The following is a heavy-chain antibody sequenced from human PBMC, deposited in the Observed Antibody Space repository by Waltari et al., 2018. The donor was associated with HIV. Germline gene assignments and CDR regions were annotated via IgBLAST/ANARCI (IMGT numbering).Heavy chain of an antibody. J-gene: IGHJ4*02. Sequence: EVQLVESGGGLVKPGGSLRLSCAASGFTFSNAWMSWVRQAPGKGLEWVGRIKSKSDGGTTYAAPVKGRFIIARNESNNMLYLQMKSLKTEDTAVYYCRTSSDYGDPPVDYWGQGTLVTVSS. CDR1: GFTFSNAW. D-gene: IGHD4-17*01. CDR2: IKSKSDGGTT. V-gene: IGHV3-15*01. CDR3: RTSSDYGDPPVDY.